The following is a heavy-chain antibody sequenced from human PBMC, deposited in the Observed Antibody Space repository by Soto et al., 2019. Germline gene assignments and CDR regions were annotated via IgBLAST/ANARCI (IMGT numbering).Heavy chain of an antibody. V-gene: IGHV4-30-4*01. Sequence: QVQLRESGPGLVKPSQTLSLTCSVSGASVAGGSYNWSWVRQPPGKGLEWIGYIPSRGRPFYNPSLTSRGTISADTSKNQLSLQLTSVTAADTAVYYCARDTYSGYDFGLWGQGTLVTVSS. CDR1: GASVAGGSYN. J-gene: IGHJ5*02. CDR3: ARDTYSGYDFGL. D-gene: IGHD5-12*01. CDR2: IPSRGRP.